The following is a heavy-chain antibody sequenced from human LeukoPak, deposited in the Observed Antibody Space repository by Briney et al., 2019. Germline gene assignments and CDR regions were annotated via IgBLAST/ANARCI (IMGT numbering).Heavy chain of an antibody. CDR2: INHSGST. CDR3: ARGEMVRGVKYYYYYYYMDV. CDR1: GGSISSSSYY. D-gene: IGHD3-10*01. Sequence: SETLSLTCTVSGGSISSSSYYWSWIRQPPGKGLEWIGEINHSGSTNYNPSLKSRVTISVDTSKNQFSLKLSSVTAADTAVYYCARGEMVRGVKYYYYYYYMDVWGKGTTVTVSS. J-gene: IGHJ6*03. V-gene: IGHV4-39*07.